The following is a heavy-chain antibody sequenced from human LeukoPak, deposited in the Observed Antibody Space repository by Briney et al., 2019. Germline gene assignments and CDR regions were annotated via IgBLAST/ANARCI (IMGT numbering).Heavy chain of an antibody. CDR1: GGTFSSYA. CDR3: ARHLFKVGATDAFDI. V-gene: IGHV1-69*06. CDR2: IIPIFGTA. J-gene: IGHJ3*02. Sequence: SVKVSCKASGGTFSSYAISWVRQAPGQGLEWMGGIIPIFGTANYAQKFQGRVTITADKSTSTAYMELSSLRSEDTAVYYCARHLFKVGATDAFDIWGQGTMVTVSS. D-gene: IGHD1-26*01.